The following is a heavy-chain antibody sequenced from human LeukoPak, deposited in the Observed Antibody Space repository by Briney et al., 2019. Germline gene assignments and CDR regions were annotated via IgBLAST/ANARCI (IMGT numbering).Heavy chain of an antibody. V-gene: IGHV4-39*01. CDR1: GGSISSSSYY. Sequence: SETLSLTCTVSGGSISSSSYYWGWIRQPPGKGLEWIGSIYYSGSTYYNPSLKGRVTISVDTSKNQFSLKLSSVTAADTAVYYCASPTPYSGSYPHPDVWGQGTTVTVSS. CDR2: IYYSGST. CDR3: ASPTPYSGSYPHPDV. D-gene: IGHD1-26*01. J-gene: IGHJ6*02.